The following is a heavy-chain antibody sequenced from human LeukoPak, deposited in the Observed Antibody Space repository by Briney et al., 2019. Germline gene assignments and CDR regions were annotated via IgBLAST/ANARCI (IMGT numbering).Heavy chain of an antibody. D-gene: IGHD1-26*01. CDR1: GGSISSYY. J-gene: IGHJ4*02. Sequence: SETLSLTCTVSGGSISSYYWSWIRQPPGKGLEWIGYIYYSGSTNYNPSLKSRVTISVDTSKNQFSLKLSSVTAADTAVYYCARGGSYFDPFDYWGQGTLVTVSS. V-gene: IGHV4-59*01. CDR2: IYYSGST. CDR3: ARGGSYFDPFDY.